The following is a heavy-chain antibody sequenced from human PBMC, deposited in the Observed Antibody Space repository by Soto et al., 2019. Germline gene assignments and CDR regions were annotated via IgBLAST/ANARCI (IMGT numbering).Heavy chain of an antibody. D-gene: IGHD6-19*01. CDR3: ARDIAVAGPYGMDV. CDR1: GFTFSSYW. CDR2: INSDGSST. J-gene: IGHJ6*02. V-gene: IGHV3-74*01. Sequence: GESLSLSCAASGFTFSSYWMHLFRQAPCNGLVWVSRINSDGSSTSYANSVKGRFTISRDNAKNTLYLQMNSLRAENTAVYYCARDIAVAGPYGMDVWGQGTTVTVSS.